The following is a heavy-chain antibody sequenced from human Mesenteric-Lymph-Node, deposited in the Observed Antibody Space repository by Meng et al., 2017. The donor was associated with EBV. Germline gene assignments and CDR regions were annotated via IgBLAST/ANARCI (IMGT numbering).Heavy chain of an antibody. CDR3: AKGPLLGGELSLEDY. CDR1: GASISSGGYY. D-gene: IGHD3-16*02. CDR2: IYYSGYT. J-gene: IGHJ4*02. V-gene: IGHV4-31*11. Sequence: LQAPGPGLVNPSPTLPLPCAVSGASISSGGYYWNWIPQSPGKGLELIGYIYYSGYTYYSSSLKSRVTISVDTSKNQFSLKLSSVTAADTAVYYCAKGPLLGGELSLEDYWGQGTLVTVSS.